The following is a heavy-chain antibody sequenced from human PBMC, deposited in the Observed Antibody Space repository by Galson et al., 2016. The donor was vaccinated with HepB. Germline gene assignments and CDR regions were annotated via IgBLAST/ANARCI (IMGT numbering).Heavy chain of an antibody. D-gene: IGHD5-18*01. J-gene: IGHJ4*02. Sequence: LSLTCTVSGGSISSYYWSWIRQPPGKGLEWIGYIYYSGSTNYNPSLKSRVTISIDTSKNQFSLKLSSVTAADTAVYYCARDLYSYGYRNYFDYWGQGTLVTVSS. CDR3: ARDLYSYGYRNYFDY. V-gene: IGHV4-59*12. CDR2: IYYSGST. CDR1: GGSISSYY.